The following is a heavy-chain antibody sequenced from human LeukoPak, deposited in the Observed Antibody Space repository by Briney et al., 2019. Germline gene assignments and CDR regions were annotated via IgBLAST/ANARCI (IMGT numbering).Heavy chain of an antibody. CDR1: GGSVSSGGYH. Sequence: SETLSLTCTVSGGSVSSGGYHWSWIRLPPGKGLEWIGYIYNTGSTNYNPSLKSRVTISVDTSKNQFSLKLSSVTAADTAVYYCARGPSWSYFDYWGQGTLVTVSS. J-gene: IGHJ4*02. D-gene: IGHD3-3*01. CDR3: ARGPSWSYFDY. CDR2: IYNTGST. V-gene: IGHV4-61*08.